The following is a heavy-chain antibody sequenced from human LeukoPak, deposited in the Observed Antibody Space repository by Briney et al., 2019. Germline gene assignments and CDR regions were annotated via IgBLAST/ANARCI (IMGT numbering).Heavy chain of an antibody. J-gene: IGHJ3*02. CDR3: ARRNDFNI. CDR2: IYYSGNT. Sequence: SETLSLTCSVSGGAISGDHWNWIRQPPGKGLEWVGYIYYSGNTNYNPSLKSRVTISVDTSRNQFSLKLSSVTAADTAVYYCARRNDFNIWGKGKMVTVSS. V-gene: IGHV4-59*08. CDR1: GGAISGDH.